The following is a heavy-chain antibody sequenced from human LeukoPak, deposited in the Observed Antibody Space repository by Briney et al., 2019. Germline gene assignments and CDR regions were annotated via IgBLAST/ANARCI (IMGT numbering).Heavy chain of an antibody. Sequence: PGGSLRLSCAASGFTFDDYGMSWVRQAPGKGLEWVSGINWNGCSTGYADSVKGRFTISRDNAKNSLYLQMNSLRAEDTALYYCARAKYYYDSSGYCDWGQGTLVTVSS. CDR2: INWNGCST. J-gene: IGHJ4*02. CDR3: ARAKYYYDSSGYCD. V-gene: IGHV3-20*04. D-gene: IGHD3-22*01. CDR1: GFTFDDYG.